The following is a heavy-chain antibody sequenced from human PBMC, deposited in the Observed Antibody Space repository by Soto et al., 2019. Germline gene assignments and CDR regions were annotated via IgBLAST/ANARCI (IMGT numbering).Heavy chain of an antibody. CDR3: ATYYDSSGYYFRWFDH. CDR1: GGSISSGGYY. D-gene: IGHD3-22*01. CDR2: IYYSGST. J-gene: IGHJ5*02. V-gene: IGHV4-31*03. Sequence: QVQMQESGPGLVKASQTLSLTCTVSGGSISSGGYYWSWIRQHPGKGLEWIGYIYYSGSTYYNPSLKSRVTISVDTSKNQFSLKLSSVTAADTAVYYCATYYDSSGYYFRWFDHWGQGTLVTVSS.